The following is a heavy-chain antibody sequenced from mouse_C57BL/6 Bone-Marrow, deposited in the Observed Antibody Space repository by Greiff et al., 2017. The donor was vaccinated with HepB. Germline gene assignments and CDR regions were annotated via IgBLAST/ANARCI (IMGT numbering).Heavy chain of an antibody. CDR2: ISDGGSYT. V-gene: IGHV5-4*01. J-gene: IGHJ1*03. Sequence: EVMLVESGGGLVKPGGSLKLSCAASGFTFSSYAMSWVRQTPEKRLEWVATISDGGSYTYYPDNVKGRFTISRDNAKNNLYLQMSHLKSEDTAMYYCARDADYGSSYYWYFDVWGTGTTVTVSS. CDR3: ARDADYGSSYYWYFDV. CDR1: GFTFSSYA. D-gene: IGHD1-1*01.